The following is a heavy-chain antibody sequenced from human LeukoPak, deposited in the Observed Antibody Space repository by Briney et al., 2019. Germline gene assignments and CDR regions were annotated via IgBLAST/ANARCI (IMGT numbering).Heavy chain of an antibody. CDR1: GFTFSTFA. CDR2: IFPSGGEI. D-gene: IGHD3-9*01. Sequence: GGSLRLSCAASGFTFSTFAMIWVRQPPGKGLEWVSSIFPSGGEIHYADSVRGRFTISRDNAKNSLYLQMNSLRAEDTAVYYCARVGVLRYFDYWGQGTLVTVSS. J-gene: IGHJ4*02. CDR3: ARVGVLRYFDY. V-gene: IGHV3-21*01.